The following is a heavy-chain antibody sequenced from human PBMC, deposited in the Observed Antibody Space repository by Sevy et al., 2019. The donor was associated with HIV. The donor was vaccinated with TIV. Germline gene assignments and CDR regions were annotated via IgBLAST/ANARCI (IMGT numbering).Heavy chain of an antibody. CDR2: INTNTGNP. Sequence: ASVKVSWKASGYTFTSYGINWVRQAPGQGLEWMGWINTNTGNPTYVQGFTGRFVFSLDTYVSTAYLQISSLKAEDTAVYYCARELGPFDYWGQGTLVTVSS. J-gene: IGHJ4*02. CDR3: ARELGPFDY. CDR1: GYTFTSYG. V-gene: IGHV7-4-1*02. D-gene: IGHD7-27*01.